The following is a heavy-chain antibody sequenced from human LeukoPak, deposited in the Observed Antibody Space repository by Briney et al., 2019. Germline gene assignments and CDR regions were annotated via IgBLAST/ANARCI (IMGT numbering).Heavy chain of an antibody. J-gene: IGHJ5*02. CDR3: ARDGDDYSNGLGWFDP. CDR2: INPSGGST. CDR1: GYTFTSYG. V-gene: IGHV1-46*01. Sequence: ASVKVSCKASGYTFTSYGINWVRQAPGQGLEWMGIINPSGGSTSYAQKFQGRVTMTRDMSTSTVYMELSSLRSEDTAVYYCARDGDDYSNGLGWFDPWGQGTLVTVSS. D-gene: IGHD4-11*01.